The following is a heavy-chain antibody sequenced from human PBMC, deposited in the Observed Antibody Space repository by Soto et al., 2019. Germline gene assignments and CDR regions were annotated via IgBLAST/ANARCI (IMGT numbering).Heavy chain of an antibody. D-gene: IGHD6-19*01. CDR1: GGSISSYY. J-gene: IGHJ5*02. V-gene: IGHV4-59*01. CDR2: ISYSGST. CDR3: ARDHRSGLPFRGFDP. Sequence: SETLSLTCTVSGGSISSYYWSWIRQPPGKGLEWIGYISYSGSTNYNPSLKSRVTISVDTSKNQFSLKLSSVTAADTAVYYCARDHRSGLPFRGFDPWGQGTLVTVSS.